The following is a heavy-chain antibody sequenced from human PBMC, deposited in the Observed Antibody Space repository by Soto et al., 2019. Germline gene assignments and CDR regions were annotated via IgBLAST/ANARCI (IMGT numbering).Heavy chain of an antibody. CDR2: IIPIFGTA. V-gene: IGHV1-69*13. CDR1: GGTFSSYA. CDR3: ARDKIAAAGKIWVSYYGMDV. J-gene: IGHJ6*02. D-gene: IGHD6-13*01. Sequence: SVKVSCKASGGTFSSYAISWVRQAPGQGLEWMGGIIPIFGTANYAQKFQGRVTVTADESTSTAYMELSSLRSEDTAVYYCARDKIAAAGKIWVSYYGMDVWGQGTTVTVSS.